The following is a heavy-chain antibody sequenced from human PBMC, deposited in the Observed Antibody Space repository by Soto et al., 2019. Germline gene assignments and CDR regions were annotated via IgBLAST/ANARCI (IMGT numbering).Heavy chain of an antibody. V-gene: IGHV5-10-1*01. CDR1: GYSFTSYW. J-gene: IGHJ6*02. CDR3: ARLGRGYDSLYYYYYGMDV. CDR2: IDPSDSYT. Sequence: PGESLKISCKGSGYSFTSYWISWVRQMPGKGLEWMGRIDPSDSYTNYSPSFQGHVTISADKSISTAYLQWSSLKASDTAMYYCARLGRGYDSLYYYYYGMDVWGQGTTVTVSS. D-gene: IGHD5-12*01.